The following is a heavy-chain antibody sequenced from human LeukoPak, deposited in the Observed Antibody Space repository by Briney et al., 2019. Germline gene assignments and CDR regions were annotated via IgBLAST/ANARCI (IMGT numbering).Heavy chain of an antibody. CDR2: ISAYNGNT. V-gene: IGHV1-18*01. CDR3: ARLRWGSGSFFNFDY. Sequence: ASVKVSCKASGYTFTSYGISWVRQAPGQGLEWMGWISAYNGNTNYAQKLQGRVTMTTDTSTSTAYMELSRLRSDDTAVYYCARLRWGSGSFFNFDYWGQGTLVTVSS. D-gene: IGHD3-10*01. J-gene: IGHJ4*02. CDR1: GYTFTSYG.